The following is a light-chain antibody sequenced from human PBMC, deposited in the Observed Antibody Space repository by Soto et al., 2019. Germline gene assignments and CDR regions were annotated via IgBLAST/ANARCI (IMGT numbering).Light chain of an antibody. Sequence: QSVLTQPPSVSGAPGQRVTISCTGSSSNIGAGYDVHWYHQLPGTAPKLLISANSNRPSGVPDRFSGSKSGTSASLAITGLQAEDEADYYCQSYDSSLSGSVFGGGTKLTVL. CDR2: ANS. CDR1: SSNIGAGYD. J-gene: IGLJ2*01. CDR3: QSYDSSLSGSV. V-gene: IGLV1-40*01.